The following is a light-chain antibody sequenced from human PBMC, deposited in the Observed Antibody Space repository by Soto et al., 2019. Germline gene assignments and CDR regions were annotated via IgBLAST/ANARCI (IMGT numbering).Light chain of an antibody. CDR1: SSDIGAYNY. Sequence: QSPLTQPDSVSVSPGQSSTISCIGTSSDIGAYNYVSWYQQHPGKVPKLMIYEVTNRPSGLSNRFSGSKSGNTASLTISGLQAEDEADYFCSSYTSTSTLYAFGTGTKVTVL. CDR2: EVT. V-gene: IGLV2-14*01. CDR3: SSYTSTSTLYA. J-gene: IGLJ1*01.